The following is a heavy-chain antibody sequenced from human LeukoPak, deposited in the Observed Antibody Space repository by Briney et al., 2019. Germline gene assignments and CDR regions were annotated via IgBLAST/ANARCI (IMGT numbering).Heavy chain of an antibody. CDR1: GFTFSSYA. CDR3: AKADCSSTSCYPAYIDY. Sequence: PGGSLRFSCAASGFTFSSYAMSWVRQAPGKGLEWVSAISGSGGSTYYADSVKGRFTTSRDNSKNTLYLQMNSLRAEDTAVYYCAKADCSSTSCYPAYIDYWGQGTLVTVSS. J-gene: IGHJ4*02. D-gene: IGHD2-2*01. V-gene: IGHV3-23*01. CDR2: ISGSGGST.